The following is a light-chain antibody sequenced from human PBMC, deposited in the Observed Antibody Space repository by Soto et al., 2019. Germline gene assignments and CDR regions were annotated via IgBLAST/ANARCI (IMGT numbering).Light chain of an antibody. J-gene: IGKJ1*01. CDR2: GAS. Sequence: EIGLTQSPCTLSLSAGERASLSWRASQRSSSSYLAWYQQKPGQAQRLLIYGASSRATGIPDRFSGSGSGTDLTLTIRRLEPEDFEVYYCQQYVSSPQTFGQGTKVDIK. V-gene: IGKV3-20*01. CDR1: QRSSSSY. CDR3: QQYVSSPQT.